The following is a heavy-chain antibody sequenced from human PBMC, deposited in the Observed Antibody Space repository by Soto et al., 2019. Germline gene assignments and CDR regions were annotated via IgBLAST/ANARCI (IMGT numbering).Heavy chain of an antibody. D-gene: IGHD1-26*01. V-gene: IGHV4-31*03. Sequence: QVQLQESGPGLVKPSQTLSLTCSVSGGSISSGGYYWSWIRQHPEKGLEWIGYIYYSGSTNYNQSLKSRVIISVDTSSNRFSLDLSSVTAADTTIYYCARHSASWQWFDYWGQGTLVTVSS. CDR2: IYYSGST. J-gene: IGHJ5*01. CDR1: GGSISSGGYY. CDR3: ARHSASWQWFDY.